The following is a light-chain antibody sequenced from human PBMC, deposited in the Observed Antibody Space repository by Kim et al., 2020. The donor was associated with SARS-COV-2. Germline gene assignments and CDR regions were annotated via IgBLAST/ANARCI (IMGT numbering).Light chain of an antibody. Sequence: EILMTQSPATLSVSPGEGAALSCRASQSVSSNLAWYQQKPGQAPRLLLYGASTRATGIPARFSGSGSGTEFTLTISSLQPEDFAVYYCQQYNNWPPWTFGQGTKVDIK. V-gene: IGKV3-15*01. CDR1: QSVSSN. CDR3: QQYNNWPPWT. CDR2: GAS. J-gene: IGKJ1*01.